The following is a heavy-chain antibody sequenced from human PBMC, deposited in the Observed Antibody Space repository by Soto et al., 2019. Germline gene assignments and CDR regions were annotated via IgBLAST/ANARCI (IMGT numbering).Heavy chain of an antibody. D-gene: IGHD2-8*01. Sequence: QITLKESGPTLVKPTQTLTLTCTFSGFSLFTRGVGVGWIRQPPGKALEWLALIYWDDDKRYSPSLKSRLTITKDTTKKQVVLTMTNMEAVDTATYYCTHSECALNDYWGQGTLVTVSS. CDR2: IYWDDDK. V-gene: IGHV2-5*02. J-gene: IGHJ4*02. CDR1: GFSLFTRGVG. CDR3: THSECALNDY.